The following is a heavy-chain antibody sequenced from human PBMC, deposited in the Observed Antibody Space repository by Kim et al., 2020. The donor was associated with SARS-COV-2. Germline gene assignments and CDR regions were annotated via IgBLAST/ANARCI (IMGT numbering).Heavy chain of an antibody. V-gene: IGHV4-31*02. CDR3: ARGRYSSGWYGNWYFDL. D-gene: IGHD6-19*01. J-gene: IGHJ2*01. Sequence: LKSRVTISVDTSKNPFSLKLSSVTAADTAVYYCARGRYSSGWYGNWYFDLWGRGTLVTVSS.